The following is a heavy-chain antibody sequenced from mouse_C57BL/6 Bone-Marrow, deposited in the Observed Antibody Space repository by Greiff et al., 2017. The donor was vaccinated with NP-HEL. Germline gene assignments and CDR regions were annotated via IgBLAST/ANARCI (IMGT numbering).Heavy chain of an antibody. CDR2: IYPRSGNT. CDR3: ASDTIYDGYPHWYFDV. D-gene: IGHD2-3*01. CDR1: GYTFTSYG. Sequence: VKLMESGAELARPGASVKLSCKASGYTFTSYGISWVKQSTGQGLEWIGEIYPRSGNTYYNEKFKGKATLTADKSSSTAYMELRSLTSEDSAVYFCASDTIYDGYPHWYFDVWGTGTTVTVSS. V-gene: IGHV1-81*01. J-gene: IGHJ1*03.